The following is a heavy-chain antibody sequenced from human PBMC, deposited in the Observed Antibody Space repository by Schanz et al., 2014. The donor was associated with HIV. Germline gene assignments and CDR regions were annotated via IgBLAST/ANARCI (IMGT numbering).Heavy chain of an antibody. CDR3: AKGIMGATEYYYGMDV. Sequence: EVQLVESGGGLVQPGRSLRLSCAASGFTFDEYAMHWVRQVPGKGLEWVSGMSWNRRRIGYGDAVKGRFTISRDNANNFVYLEMNGLRVEDTALYYCAKGIMGATEYYYGMDVWGQGTMVTVSS. V-gene: IGHV3-9*01. CDR1: GFTFDEYA. J-gene: IGHJ6*02. CDR2: MSWNRRRI. D-gene: IGHD1-26*01.